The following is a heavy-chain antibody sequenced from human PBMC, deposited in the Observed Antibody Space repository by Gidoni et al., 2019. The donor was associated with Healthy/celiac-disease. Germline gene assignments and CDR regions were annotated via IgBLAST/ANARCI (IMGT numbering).Heavy chain of an antibody. CDR2: INHSGST. D-gene: IGHD5-12*01. CDR1: GGSFSGYY. V-gene: IGHV4-34*01. J-gene: IGHJ4*02. Sequence: QVQLQQWGAGLLKPSETLSLTCAVYGGSFSGYYWSWIRQPPGKGLEWIGEINHSGSTNYNPSLKSRVTISVDTSKNQFSLKLSSVTAADTAVYYCASYSGYDYDYFDYWGQGTLVTVSS. CDR3: ASYSGYDYDYFDY.